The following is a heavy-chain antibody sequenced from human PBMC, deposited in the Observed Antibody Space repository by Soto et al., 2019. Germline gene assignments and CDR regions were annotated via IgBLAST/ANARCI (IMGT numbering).Heavy chain of an antibody. D-gene: IGHD6-19*01. CDR1: GFTFSSYA. CDR2: ISGSGGST. Sequence: PGGSLRLSCAASGFTFSSYAMSWVRQAPGKGLEWVSAISGSGGSTYYADSVKGRFTISRDNSKNTLYLQMNSLRAEDTAVYYCAIDSSSGWYRPNWFAPRAQRTLVTVSS. V-gene: IGHV3-23*01. J-gene: IGHJ5*02. CDR3: AIDSSSGWYRPNWFAP.